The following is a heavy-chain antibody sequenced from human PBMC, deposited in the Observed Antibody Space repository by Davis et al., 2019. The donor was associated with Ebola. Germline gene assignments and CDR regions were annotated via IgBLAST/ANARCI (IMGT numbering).Heavy chain of an antibody. CDR3: ARDRVITFGGVIVNHYGMDV. V-gene: IGHV1-2*04. J-gene: IGHJ6*02. CDR1: GYTFTGYY. D-gene: IGHD3-16*02. CDR2: INPNSGGT. Sequence: VSVKVSCKASGYTFTGYYMHWVRQAPGQGLEWMGWINPNSGGTNYAQKFQGWVTMTRDTSISTAYMELSRLRSDDTAVYYCARDRVITFGGVIVNHYGMDVWGQGTTVTVSS.